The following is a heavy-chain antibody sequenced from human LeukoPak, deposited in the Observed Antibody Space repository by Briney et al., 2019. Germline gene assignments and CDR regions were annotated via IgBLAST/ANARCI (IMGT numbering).Heavy chain of an antibody. CDR2: IYPGDSDT. J-gene: IGHJ4*02. CDR1: GYIFTSYW. V-gene: IGHV5-51*01. CDR3: ARLPDSSSWYGYYFDY. Sequence: GESLKISCKGSGYIFTSYWIGWVRQMPGKGLEWMGIIYPGDSDTRYSPSFQGQVTISADKSISTAYLQWSSLKASDTAMYYCARLPDSSSWYGYYFDYWGQGTLVTVSS. D-gene: IGHD6-13*01.